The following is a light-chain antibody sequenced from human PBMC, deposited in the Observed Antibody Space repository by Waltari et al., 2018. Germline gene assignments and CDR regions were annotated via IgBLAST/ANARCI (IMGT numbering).Light chain of an antibody. CDR3: QSYDSSLGGSV. J-gene: IGLJ2*01. Sequence: QSVLTQPPSLSGAPGQRVTISCTGSSSNIGAGYDVNWYQQLPGKVPKLLIYGNSNRPSGVPDRISGSKSGTSASLAITGLQAEDEADYYCQSYDSSLGGSVFGGGTKLTVL. V-gene: IGLV1-40*01. CDR1: SSNIGAGYD. CDR2: GNS.